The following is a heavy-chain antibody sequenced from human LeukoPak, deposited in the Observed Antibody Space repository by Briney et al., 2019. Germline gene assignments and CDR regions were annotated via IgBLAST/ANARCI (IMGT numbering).Heavy chain of an antibody. V-gene: IGHV5-10-1*01. CDR3: ARHDIVGVPAALEYLQQ. Sequence: GASPQISCQGSGSIFTSYWISWVRQLPGKGLEWMGRFDPSDSYTNYSPSFQGHLTISADKSISTAYLQWSSLKASGTAMYYCARHDIVGVPAALEYLQQWGQGTVHRVSS. CDR1: GSIFTSYW. D-gene: IGHD2-2*01. CDR2: FDPSDSYT. J-gene: IGHJ1*01.